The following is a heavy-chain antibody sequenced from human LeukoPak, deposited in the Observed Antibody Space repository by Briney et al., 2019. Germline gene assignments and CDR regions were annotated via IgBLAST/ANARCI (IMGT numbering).Heavy chain of an antibody. D-gene: IGHD6-13*01. V-gene: IGHV3-30*18. CDR1: GFTFDDFA. CDR3: AKGGLAAAFLY. J-gene: IGHJ4*02. CDR2: ISYDGSNK. Sequence: GGSLRLSCAASGFTFDDFAMHWVRQAPGKGLEWVAVISYDGSNKYYTDSVKGRFTISRDNSKNTLYLQMNSLRAEDTAVYYCAKGGLAAAFLYWGQGTLVTVSS.